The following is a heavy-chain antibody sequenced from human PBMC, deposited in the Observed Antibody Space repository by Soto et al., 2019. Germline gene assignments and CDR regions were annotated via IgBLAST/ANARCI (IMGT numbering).Heavy chain of an antibody. CDR1: GDSGSSNSAA. D-gene: IGHD6-13*01. J-gene: IGHJ6*02. CDR3: ARGSTWTDYYYYYGLDV. Sequence: QALSLTSAISGDSGSSNSAACNLIRHSPSRGLEWLGRTYYRSKWYNDYAVSVKSRITINPDTSKNQFSLQLNSVTPEDTAVYYCARGSTWTDYYYYYGLDVWGQGTTVTVSS. V-gene: IGHV6-1*01. CDR2: TYYRSKWYN.